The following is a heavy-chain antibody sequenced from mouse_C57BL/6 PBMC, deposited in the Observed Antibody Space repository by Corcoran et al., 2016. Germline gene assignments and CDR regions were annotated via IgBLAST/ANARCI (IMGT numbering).Heavy chain of an antibody. V-gene: IGHV9-3*01. CDR3: ANFYLDY. J-gene: IGHJ2*01. CDR2: INTYSGVP. Sequence: QIQLVQSGPELKKPGETVKISCTASGYTFTTYGMSWVKQAPGKGLKWMGWINTYSGVPTYADDFKGRFAFSLETSASTAYLQINNLKNEDTATYFCANFYLDYWGQGTTLTVSS. CDR1: GYTFTTYG. D-gene: IGHD1-3*01.